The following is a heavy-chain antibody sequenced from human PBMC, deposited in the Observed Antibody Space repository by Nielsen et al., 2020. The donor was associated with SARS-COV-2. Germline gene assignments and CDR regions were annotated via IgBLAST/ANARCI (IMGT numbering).Heavy chain of an antibody. V-gene: IGHV1-2*04. Sequence: ASVKVSCKASGYTFTSYGISWVRQAPGQGLEWMGWIKPNSGDTKYAQKFQGWVTMTRDTSISTAYMELNTLKSDDTAVYYCARGITAAGAYYFYFMDVWGEGTTVTVSS. CDR3: ARGITAAGAYYFYFMDV. CDR2: IKPNSGDT. CDR1: GYTFTSYG. D-gene: IGHD6-13*01. J-gene: IGHJ6*03.